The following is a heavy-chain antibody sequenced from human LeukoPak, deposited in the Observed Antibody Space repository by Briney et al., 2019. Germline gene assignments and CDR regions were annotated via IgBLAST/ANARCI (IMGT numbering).Heavy chain of an antibody. CDR1: GGSISSGDYY. J-gene: IGHJ4*02. V-gene: IGHV4-30-4*01. CDR3: AREDRGIVAPDY. D-gene: IGHD5-12*01. CDR2: IYYSGST. Sequence: SQTLSLTCTVSGGSISSGDYYWSWIRRPPGKGPEWIGYIYYSGSTYYNPSLKSRVTISVDTSKNQFSLKLSSVTAADTAVYYCAREDRGIVAPDYWGQGTLVTVSS.